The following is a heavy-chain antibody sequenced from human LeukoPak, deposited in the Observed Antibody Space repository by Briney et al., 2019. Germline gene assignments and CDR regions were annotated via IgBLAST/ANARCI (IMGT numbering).Heavy chain of an antibody. D-gene: IGHD3-10*01. CDR3: AKVGSGSSDLDY. CDR1: GFTFSSYA. J-gene: IGHJ4*02. Sequence: PGGSLRLSCAASGFTFSSYAMSWVRQAPGKGLEWVSAISGSGGSTYYADSVKGRFTISRDSSKNTLCLQMNRLRAEDTAVYYCAKVGSGSSDLDYWGQGTLVTVSS. V-gene: IGHV3-23*01. CDR2: ISGSGGST.